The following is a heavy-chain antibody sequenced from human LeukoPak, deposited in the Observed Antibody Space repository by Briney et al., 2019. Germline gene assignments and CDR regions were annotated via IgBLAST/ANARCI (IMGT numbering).Heavy chain of an antibody. Sequence: SETLSLTCAVSGFSISDGYYWGWIRQPPGKGLEWIGNVYHSGTTYYNASLKSRVTMSVDTSKNQFSLKLSSVTAADTAVYYCARRNVLRYFDWLLFSYWFDPWGQGTLVTVSS. CDR3: ARRNVLRYFDWLLFSYWFDP. J-gene: IGHJ5*02. V-gene: IGHV4-38-2*01. D-gene: IGHD3-9*01. CDR1: GFSISDGYY. CDR2: VYHSGTT.